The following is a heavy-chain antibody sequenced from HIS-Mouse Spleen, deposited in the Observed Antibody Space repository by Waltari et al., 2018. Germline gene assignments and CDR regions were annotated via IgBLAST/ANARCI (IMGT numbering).Heavy chain of an antibody. J-gene: IGHJ5*02. CDR1: TFSSYW. CDR3: ARVNIQYYYDSSGYYYWFDP. Sequence: TFSSYWMSWVRQAPGKGLEWVANIKQDGSEKYYVDSVKGRFTISRDNAKNSLYLQMNSLRAEDTAVYYCARVNIQYYYDSSGYYYWFDPWGQGTLVTVSS. V-gene: IGHV3-7*01. D-gene: IGHD3-22*01. CDR2: IKQDGSEK.